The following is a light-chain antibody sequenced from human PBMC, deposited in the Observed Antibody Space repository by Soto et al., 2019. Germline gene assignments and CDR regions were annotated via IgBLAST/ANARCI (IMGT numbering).Light chain of an antibody. CDR3: QQYDNLPT. Sequence: DIQMTQSPSSLSASLGDRVTITFQASQDISNYLNWYQQKPGKAPKLLIYDASNLETGVPSRFSGSGSGTDFTFTISSLQPEDIATYYCQQYDNLPTFGGGTKVDIK. J-gene: IGKJ4*01. CDR2: DAS. CDR1: QDISNY. V-gene: IGKV1-33*01.